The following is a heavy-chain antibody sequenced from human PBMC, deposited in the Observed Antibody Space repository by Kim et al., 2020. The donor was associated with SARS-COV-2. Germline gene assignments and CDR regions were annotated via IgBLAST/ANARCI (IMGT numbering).Heavy chain of an antibody. CDR3: SREVSPGYSYGYWFDP. Sequence: SETLSLTCTVSGGSVSSGSYYWSWIWQPPGKGLEWIGYIYYSGSTNYNPSLKSRVTISVDTSKNQFSLKLSSVTAADTAVYYCSREVSPGYSYGYWFDPWGQGTLVTVSS. CDR2: IYYSGST. D-gene: IGHD5-18*01. V-gene: IGHV4-61*01. J-gene: IGHJ5*02. CDR1: GGSVSSGSYY.